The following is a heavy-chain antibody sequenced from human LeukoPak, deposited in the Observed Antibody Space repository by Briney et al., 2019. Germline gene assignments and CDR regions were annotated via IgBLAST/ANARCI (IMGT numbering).Heavy chain of an antibody. CDR1: GGSISSSSYY. D-gene: IGHD2-2*03. CDR3: GSGSLTLPVYYYYMDV. V-gene: IGHV4-39*01. J-gene: IGHJ6*03. Sequence: PSETLSLTCTVSGGSISSSSYYWGWIRQPPGKGLEWIGSIYYSGSTYYNPSLKSRVTISVDTSKNQFSLKLSSVTAADTAVYYCGSGSLTLPVYYYYMDVWGKGTTVTVSS. CDR2: IYYSGST.